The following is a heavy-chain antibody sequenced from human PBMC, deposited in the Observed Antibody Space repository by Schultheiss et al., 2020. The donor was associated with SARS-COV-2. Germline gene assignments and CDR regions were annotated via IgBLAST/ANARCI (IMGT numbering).Heavy chain of an antibody. CDR1: GFTFDDYA. V-gene: IGHV3-43D*03. CDR2: ISWDGGST. Sequence: GESLKISCAASGFTFDDYAMHWVRQAPGKGLEWVSLISWDGGSTYYADSVKGRFTISRDNSKNSLYLQMNSLRAEDTALYYCAKDSAVAGTQAIDYWGQGTLVTVSS. D-gene: IGHD6-19*01. CDR3: AKDSAVAGTQAIDY. J-gene: IGHJ4*02.